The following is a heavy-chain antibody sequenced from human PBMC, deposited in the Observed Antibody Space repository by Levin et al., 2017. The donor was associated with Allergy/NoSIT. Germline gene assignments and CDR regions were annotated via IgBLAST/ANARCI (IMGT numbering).Heavy chain of an antibody. D-gene: IGHD5-18*01. Sequence: PGGSLRLSCSASGFNFGDFAMHWVRQAPGKGLEWVSGVTWNSDSFDYADSVKGRFTVSRDNTQRSLFLLLNSLRPEDTALYYCVKDFGAGYRYGGYRFDSWGQGTQVTVS. CDR3: VKDFGAGYRYGGYRFDS. V-gene: IGHV3-9*01. J-gene: IGHJ4*02. CDR1: GFNFGDFA. CDR2: VTWNSDSF.